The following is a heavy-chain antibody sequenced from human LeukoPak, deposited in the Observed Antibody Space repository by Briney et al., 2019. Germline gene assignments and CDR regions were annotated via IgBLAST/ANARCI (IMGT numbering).Heavy chain of an antibody. CDR3: ANVDTAMVSYGMDV. V-gene: IGHV3-7*01. D-gene: IGHD5-18*01. J-gene: IGHJ6*02. CDR1: GFTFSSYW. Sequence: GSLRLSCAASGFTFSSYWMSWVRQAPGMGLEWVANIKQDGSEKYYVDSVKGRFTISRDNAKNSLYLQMNSLRAEDTAVYYCANVDTAMVSYGMDVWGQGTTVTVSS. CDR2: IKQDGSEK.